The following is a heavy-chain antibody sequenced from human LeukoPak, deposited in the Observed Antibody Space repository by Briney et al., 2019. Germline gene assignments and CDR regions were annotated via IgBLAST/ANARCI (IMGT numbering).Heavy chain of an antibody. CDR3: ARNKYTYGNDAFDI. Sequence: GGSLRLSCAASGFTFSSYSMNWVRQAPGKGLEWVSYISSSSSSIYYADSVKGRFTISRDNAKNSLYLQMNSLRAEDTAVYYCARNKYTYGNDAFDIWGQGTMVTVSS. D-gene: IGHD5-18*01. J-gene: IGHJ3*02. CDR2: ISSSSSSI. CDR1: GFTFSSYS. V-gene: IGHV3-48*01.